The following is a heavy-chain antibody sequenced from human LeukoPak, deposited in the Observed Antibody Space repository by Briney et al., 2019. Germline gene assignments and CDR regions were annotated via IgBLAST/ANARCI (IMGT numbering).Heavy chain of an antibody. D-gene: IGHD1-7*01. CDR2: LSASGGGT. CDR3: TTATRYNWNCVPSGYFQH. CDR1: GITLSNYG. V-gene: IGHV3-23*01. J-gene: IGHJ1*01. Sequence: GGSLRLSCAVSGITLSNYGMAWVRQAPGKGLEWVASLSASGGGTSYADSVRGRFTISRDNAKNTLYLQMNSLKTEDTAVYYCTTATRYNWNCVPSGYFQHWGQGTLVTVSS.